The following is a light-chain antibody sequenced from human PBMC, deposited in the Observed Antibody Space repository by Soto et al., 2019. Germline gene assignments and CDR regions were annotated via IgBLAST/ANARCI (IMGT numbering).Light chain of an antibody. Sequence: ELVMTQSPAPLSVSPGERATLPGRASQSVGSNLAWYQQKPGQAPRLLIYGAATRATGIPARFSGIGSGTEFTRTISSLQSEDFVVYYCQQYKDWPPTFGPGTKVDIK. CDR1: QSVGSN. V-gene: IGKV3-15*01. CDR2: GAA. J-gene: IGKJ3*01. CDR3: QQYKDWPPT.